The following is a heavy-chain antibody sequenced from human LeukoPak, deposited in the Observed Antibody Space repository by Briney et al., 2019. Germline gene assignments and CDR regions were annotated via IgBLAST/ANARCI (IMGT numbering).Heavy chain of an antibody. Sequence: GGSLRLSCAASGFTFSNAWMSWVGQAPGKGLEWVGRIKSKTDGGTTDYAAPVKGRFTISRDDSKNTLYLQMNSLKTEDTAVYYCTTDSSGWYYFDYWGQGTLVTVSS. V-gene: IGHV3-15*01. CDR2: IKSKTDGGTT. CDR3: TTDSSGWYYFDY. D-gene: IGHD6-19*01. CDR1: GFTFSNAW. J-gene: IGHJ4*02.